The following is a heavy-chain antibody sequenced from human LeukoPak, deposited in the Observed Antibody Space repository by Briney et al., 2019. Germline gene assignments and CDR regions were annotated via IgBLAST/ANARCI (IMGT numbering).Heavy chain of an antibody. CDR1: GGTFSSYA. CDR3: ARSSSHGSDDH. V-gene: IGHV1-69*04. Sequence: SVKVSCKASGGTFSSYAISWVRQAPGQRLEWMGRIITILGIANYAQKFQGRVTITADKSTSTAYMELSSLRSEDTAVYYCARSSSHGSDDHWGQGTLVTVSS. D-gene: IGHD5-24*01. CDR2: IITILGIA. J-gene: IGHJ4*02.